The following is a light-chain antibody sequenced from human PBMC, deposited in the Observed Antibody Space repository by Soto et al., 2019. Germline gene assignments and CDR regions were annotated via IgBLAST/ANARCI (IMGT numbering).Light chain of an antibody. J-gene: IGKJ1*01. CDR2: DAS. CDR3: LQYSSHSWT. Sequence: IQMTQSPSTLSASVGDSVTITCRASRSISGWLAWYQQKPGKAPELLIFDASNLKSGVSSRFSGSGSGTEFTLTISRLQPDDVATYYCLQYSSHSWTFGQGTKVDIK. CDR1: RSISGW. V-gene: IGKV1-5*01.